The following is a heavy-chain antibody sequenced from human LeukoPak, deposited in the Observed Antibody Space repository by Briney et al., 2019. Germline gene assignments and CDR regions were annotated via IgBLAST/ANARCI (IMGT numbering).Heavy chain of an antibody. Sequence: GASVKVSCKASGGTFSSYAISWVRQAPGQGLEWMGGIIPIFGTANYAQKFQGRVTITADESTSTAYMELSSLRSEDTAVYYCASFHCSNGVCYTIYGGPFDYWGQGTLVTVSS. D-gene: IGHD2-8*01. CDR1: GGTFSSYA. J-gene: IGHJ4*02. CDR3: ASFHCSNGVCYTIYGGPFDY. V-gene: IGHV1-69*13. CDR2: IIPIFGTA.